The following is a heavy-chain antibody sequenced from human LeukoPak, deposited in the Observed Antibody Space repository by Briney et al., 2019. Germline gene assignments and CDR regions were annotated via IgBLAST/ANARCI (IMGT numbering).Heavy chain of an antibody. Sequence: SETLSLTCSVSGGSITNSLYHWAWIRQPPGKGLEWIGNIHYSGSTYYNPSLKSRVTISIDTSKDQFFLKLTSVTAADTAVYYCARSVRYYCYMDVWRKGTTVTVSS. J-gene: IGHJ6*03. CDR3: ARSVRYYCYMDV. V-gene: IGHV4-39*01. CDR1: GGSITNSLYH. CDR2: IHYSGST.